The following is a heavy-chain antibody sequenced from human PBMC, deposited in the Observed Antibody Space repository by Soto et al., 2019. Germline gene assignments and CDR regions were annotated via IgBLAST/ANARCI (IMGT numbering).Heavy chain of an antibody. CDR3: ARAIVGATTGPDY. V-gene: IGHV3-30-3*01. D-gene: IGHD1-26*01. Sequence: QVQLVESGGGVVQPGRSLRLSCAASGFTFSSYAMHWVRQAPGKGLEWVAVISYDGSNKYYADSVKGRFTISRDNSKNTLYLQMNSLIAEDTAVYYCARAIVGATTGPDYWGQGTLVTVSS. J-gene: IGHJ4*02. CDR2: ISYDGSNK. CDR1: GFTFSSYA.